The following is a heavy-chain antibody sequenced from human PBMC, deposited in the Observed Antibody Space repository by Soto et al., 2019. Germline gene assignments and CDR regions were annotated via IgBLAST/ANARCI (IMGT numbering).Heavy chain of an antibody. D-gene: IGHD6-13*01. CDR2: MNPGSGKT. J-gene: IGHJ5*02. CDR1: GYTFINFD. Sequence: WASVKVSCKASGYTFINFDISWVRQATGQGLEWMGWMNPGSGKTGYANKFQGRVTMTRDASTGTAHLELSSLTSEDTAVYYCARMASAGTLNWFDPWGQGTLVTVSS. V-gene: IGHV1-8*02. CDR3: ARMASAGTLNWFDP.